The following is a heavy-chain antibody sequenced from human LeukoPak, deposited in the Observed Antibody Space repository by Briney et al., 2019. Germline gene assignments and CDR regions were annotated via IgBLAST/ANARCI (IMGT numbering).Heavy chain of an antibody. CDR1: GFTFSSYA. CDR2: ISYDGSNK. V-gene: IGHV3-30-3*01. J-gene: IGHJ4*02. Sequence: GGSLRLSCAASGFTFSSYAMHWVRQAPGKGLEWVAVISYDGSNKYYADSVKGRFTISRDNSKNTLYLQMNSLRAEDTAVYYCTTDAPGDYWGQGTLVTVSS. CDR3: TTDAPGDY.